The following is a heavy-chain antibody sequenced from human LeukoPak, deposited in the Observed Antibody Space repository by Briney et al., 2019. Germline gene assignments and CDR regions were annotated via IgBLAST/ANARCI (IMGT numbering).Heavy chain of an antibody. J-gene: IGHJ6*02. CDR2: MNPNSGNT. Sequence: ASVKVSCKASGYTFTSYDINWVRQATGQGLEWVGWMNPNSGNTGYAQKFQGRVTMTRNTSISTAYMELSSLRSEDTAVYYCASAYCGGDCYPNYGMDVWGQGTTVTVSS. D-gene: IGHD2-21*02. V-gene: IGHV1-8*01. CDR3: ASAYCGGDCYPNYGMDV. CDR1: GYTFTSYD.